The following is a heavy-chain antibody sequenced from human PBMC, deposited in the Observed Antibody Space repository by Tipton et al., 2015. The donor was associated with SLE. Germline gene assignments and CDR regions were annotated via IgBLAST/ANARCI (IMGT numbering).Heavy chain of an antibody. CDR2: INPNSGGT. Sequence: QLVQSGAEVKKPGASVKDYCKASGYTFTGYYMHWVRQAPGQGLEWRGWINPNSGGTNYAQKFQGSVTMTRDTSISTAYMELSRLRSDGTAVCYCARFDYGPCDYWAQGPLVTVSS. J-gene: IGHJ4*02. D-gene: IGHD3-16*01. CDR1: GYTFTGYY. V-gene: IGHV1-2*02. CDR3: ARFDYGPCDY.